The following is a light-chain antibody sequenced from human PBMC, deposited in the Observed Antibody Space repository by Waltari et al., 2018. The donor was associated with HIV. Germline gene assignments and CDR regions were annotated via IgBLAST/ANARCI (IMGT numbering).Light chain of an antibody. CDR3: AAWDDSLNGQVV. V-gene: IGLV1-44*01. CDR1: GSTIGTIT. Sequence: HSVLTQPASVSATPGQRVTISCSGSGSTIGTITVSWSQIFPGTAPKLFIFGDDQRPSGVPDRFSGSKSGTSASLTISGLQSEDEATYFCAAWDDSLNGQVVFGGGTLLTVL. CDR2: GDD. J-gene: IGLJ2*01.